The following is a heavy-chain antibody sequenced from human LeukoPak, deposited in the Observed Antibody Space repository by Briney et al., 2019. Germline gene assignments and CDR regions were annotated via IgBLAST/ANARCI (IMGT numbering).Heavy chain of an antibody. Sequence: PGGSLRLSCAASGFTFSDYYMSWIRQAPGKGLEWVSYISSSSSYTNYADSVKGRFTISRDNAKNTLYLQMNSLRAEDTAVYYCGRELDWLPTLDYWGQGTLVTVSS. V-gene: IGHV3-11*06. CDR2: ISSSSSYT. D-gene: IGHD3-9*01. CDR3: GRELDWLPTLDY. CDR1: GFTFSDYY. J-gene: IGHJ4*02.